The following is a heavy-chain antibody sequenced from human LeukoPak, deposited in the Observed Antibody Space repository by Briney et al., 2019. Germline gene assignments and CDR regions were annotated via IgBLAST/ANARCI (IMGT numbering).Heavy chain of an antibody. CDR2: IRSGGSNK. V-gene: IGHV3-11*01. D-gene: IGHD3-22*01. CDR1: GFTFSDYY. J-gene: IGHJ5*02. CDR3: ARDAPPCHYYDSSVLS. Sequence: PGGSLRLSCAASGFTFSDYYMSWIRQAPGKGLEWVSYIRSGGSNKYYADSVKGRLTISRDNAKNSLYLQMNSLRAEDTAVYDCARDAPPCHYYDSSVLSWGQGTLVTVSS.